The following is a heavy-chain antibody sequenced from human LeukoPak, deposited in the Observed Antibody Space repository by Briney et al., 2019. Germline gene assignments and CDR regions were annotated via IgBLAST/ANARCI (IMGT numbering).Heavy chain of an antibody. CDR2: IYYSGST. V-gene: IGHV4-39*01. Sequence: SETLSLTCTVSGGSISSSSYYWGWIRQPPGKGLECIGSIYYSGSTYYNPSLKSRVTISVDTSKNQFSLKLSSVTAADPAVYYCARSAVVPAAINGMDVWGQGTTVTVSS. D-gene: IGHD2-2*02. CDR1: GGSISSSSYY. CDR3: ARSAVVPAAINGMDV. J-gene: IGHJ6*02.